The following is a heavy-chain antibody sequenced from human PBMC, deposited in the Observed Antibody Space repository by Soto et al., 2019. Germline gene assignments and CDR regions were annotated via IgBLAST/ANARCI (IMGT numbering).Heavy chain of an antibody. Sequence: ASVKVSCKASGYTFTRYAMHWVRQAPGQRLEWIGWIVVGSGNTNYAQKFQERVTITRDMSTSTAYMELSSLRSEDTAVYYCAAALRTDAFDIWGQGTMVTVSS. CDR2: IVVGSGNT. CDR1: GYTFTRYA. V-gene: IGHV1-58*02. D-gene: IGHD3-16*01. CDR3: AAALRTDAFDI. J-gene: IGHJ3*02.